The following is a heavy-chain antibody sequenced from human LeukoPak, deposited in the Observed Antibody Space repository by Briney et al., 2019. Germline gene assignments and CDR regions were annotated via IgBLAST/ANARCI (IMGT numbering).Heavy chain of an antibody. V-gene: IGHV3-30*18. CDR1: GFTLSTYG. D-gene: IGHD2-21*02. J-gene: IGHJ4*02. CDR2: ISSDESNK. CDR3: AKPQVTANWYYFHY. Sequence: GGSLRLSCAASGFTLSTYGMHWVRQAPGKGLEWVAVISSDESNKFYADSVKGRFTISRDGSKNTLYLQMNSLRPDDTAVYFCAKPQVTANWYYFHYWGQGTLVTVSS.